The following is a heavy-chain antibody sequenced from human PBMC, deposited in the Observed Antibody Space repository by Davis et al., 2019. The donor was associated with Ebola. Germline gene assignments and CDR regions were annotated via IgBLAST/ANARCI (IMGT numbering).Heavy chain of an antibody. CDR1: GFTFRSYA. J-gene: IGHJ4*02. D-gene: IGHD3-22*01. V-gene: IGHV3-30-3*01. CDR3: ARSDFDSSGYFLDS. CDR2: VSFDGVYK. Sequence: GGSLRLSCAASGFTFRSYAIHWVRQAPGKGLEWVAVVSFDGVYKYYADSVKGRFTISRDNSKNTLYLQMNSLRAEDTAVYYCARSDFDSSGYFLDSWGQGTLATVSS.